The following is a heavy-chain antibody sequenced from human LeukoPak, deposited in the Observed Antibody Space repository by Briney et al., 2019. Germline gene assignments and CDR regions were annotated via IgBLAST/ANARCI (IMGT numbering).Heavy chain of an antibody. Sequence: PGGSLGLSCEASGFTFSSYGMHWVRQAPGKGLEWVAVISSDGSNKYYADYVKGRFTISRDNTKNTLYLQMNSLRAEDTAVYYCAKDRETLYDSSGYPDYWGQGTLVTVSS. CDR2: ISSDGSNK. CDR3: AKDRETLYDSSGYPDY. V-gene: IGHV3-30*18. D-gene: IGHD3-22*01. CDR1: GFTFSSYG. J-gene: IGHJ4*02.